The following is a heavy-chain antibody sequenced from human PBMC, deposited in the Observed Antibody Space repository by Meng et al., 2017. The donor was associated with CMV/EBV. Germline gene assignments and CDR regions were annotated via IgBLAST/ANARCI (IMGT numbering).Heavy chain of an antibody. D-gene: IGHD2-2*01. Sequence: IIRYYWGSIRQPPWKGLEWIGSIYYSGSTYYTPSLKSRVTISVDTSKNQFSLKLSSVTAADTAVYYCARWGGDIVVVPAAIGEFDYWGQGTLVTVSS. CDR3: ARWGGDIVVVPAAIGEFDY. J-gene: IGHJ4*02. V-gene: IGHV4-39*01. CDR1: IIRYY. CDR2: IYYSGST.